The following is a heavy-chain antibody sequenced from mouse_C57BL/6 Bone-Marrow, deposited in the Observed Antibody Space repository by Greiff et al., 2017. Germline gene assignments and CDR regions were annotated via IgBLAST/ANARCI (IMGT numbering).Heavy chain of an antibody. CDR1: GFTFTDYY. Sequence: EVHLVESGGGLVQPGGSLSLSCAASGFTFTDYYMSWVRQPPGKALEWLGFIRNKANGYTTEYSASVKGRFTISRANSQSILYLQMNALRAEDSATYYCARYDYGSSYGSWFAYWGQGTLVTVSA. CDR3: ARYDYGSSYGSWFAY. CDR2: IRNKANGYTT. D-gene: IGHD1-1*01. J-gene: IGHJ3*01. V-gene: IGHV7-3*01.